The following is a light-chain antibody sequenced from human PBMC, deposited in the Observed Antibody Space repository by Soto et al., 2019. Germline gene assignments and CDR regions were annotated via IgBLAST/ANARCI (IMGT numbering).Light chain of an antibody. CDR1: RSDVGGYRF. Sequence: HSALTQPRSVSGSPGQSVTISCTGARSDVGGYRFVSWYQQHPDKAPKLMIYDVDKRPSGVPDRFSGSKSGNTASLTISGLQAEDEADYFCCSDAGGFTRVFAGGTKLTVL. V-gene: IGLV2-11*01. CDR3: CSDAGGFTRV. J-gene: IGLJ3*02. CDR2: DVD.